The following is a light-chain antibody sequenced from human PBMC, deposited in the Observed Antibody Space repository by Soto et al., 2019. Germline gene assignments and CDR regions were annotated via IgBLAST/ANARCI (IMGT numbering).Light chain of an antibody. CDR3: AVGDYSLTLHV. CDR2: TND. V-gene: IGLV1-44*01. Sequence: QSVLTQPPSASGTPGQRVIISCYGSSSNMGTNTVHWFQQFPGTAPKLLIYTNDQRPSGVPDRFSGSNSGTSASLAISGLQSEDEADYYCAVGDYSLTLHVFGTGTKVTV. CDR1: SSNMGTNT. J-gene: IGLJ1*01.